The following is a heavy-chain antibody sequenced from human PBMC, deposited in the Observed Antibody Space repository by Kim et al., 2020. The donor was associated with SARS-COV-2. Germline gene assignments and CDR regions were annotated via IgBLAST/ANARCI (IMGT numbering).Heavy chain of an antibody. CDR1: GGSISSGSYY. CDR3: ARGIVVVPAAMQGGEYYYYYGMDV. Sequence: SETLSLTCTVSGGSISSGSYYWSWIRQPAGKGLEWIGRIYTSGSTNYNPSLKSRVTISVDTSKNQFSLKLSSVTAADTAVYYCARGIVVVPAAMQGGEYYYYYGMDVCGQGTTVTVSS. J-gene: IGHJ6*02. D-gene: IGHD2-2*01. V-gene: IGHV4-61*02. CDR2: IYTSGST.